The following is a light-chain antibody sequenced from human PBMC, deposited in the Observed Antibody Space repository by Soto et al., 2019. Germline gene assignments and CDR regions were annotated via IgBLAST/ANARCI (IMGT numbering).Light chain of an antibody. CDR3: HQTYTVLWT. Sequence: DIPMTQSPSSLSASVGDRVTITCRANHTIDNFLNWYQQKPGKAPQLLIYAASSLHSGVPSRFSGSGSGTDFTLTISSLQLEDFATYYCHQTYTVLWTFGQGTRVDIK. CDR2: AAS. CDR1: HTIDNF. J-gene: IGKJ1*01. V-gene: IGKV1-39*01.